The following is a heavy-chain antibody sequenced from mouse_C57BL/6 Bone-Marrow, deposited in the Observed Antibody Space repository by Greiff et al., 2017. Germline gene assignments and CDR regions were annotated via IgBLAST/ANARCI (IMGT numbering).Heavy chain of an antibody. Sequence: QVQLQQSGAELARPGASVKLSCKASGYTFTSYGISWVKQRTGQGLEWIGEIYPRSGNTYYNEKFKGKATLTADKSSSTAYMELRSLTSEDSAVXFCAKDSSGCVWFAYWGQGTLVTVSA. CDR3: AKDSSGCVWFAY. D-gene: IGHD3-2*02. V-gene: IGHV1-81*01. CDR1: GYTFTSYG. J-gene: IGHJ3*01. CDR2: IYPRSGNT.